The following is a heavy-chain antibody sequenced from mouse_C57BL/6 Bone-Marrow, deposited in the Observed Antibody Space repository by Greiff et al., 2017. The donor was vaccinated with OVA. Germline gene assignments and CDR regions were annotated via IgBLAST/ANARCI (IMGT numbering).Heavy chain of an antibody. D-gene: IGHD2-1*01. CDR3: AREGDYGNYDWFAY. J-gene: IGHJ3*01. Sequence: LQESGAELARPGASVKLSCKASGYTFTSYGISWVKQRTGQGLEWIGEIYPRSGNTYYNEKFKGKATLTADKSSSTAYMELRSLTSEDSAVYVGAREGDYGNYDWFAYWGQGTLVTVSA. CDR1: GYTFTSYG. V-gene: IGHV1-81*01. CDR2: IYPRSGNT.